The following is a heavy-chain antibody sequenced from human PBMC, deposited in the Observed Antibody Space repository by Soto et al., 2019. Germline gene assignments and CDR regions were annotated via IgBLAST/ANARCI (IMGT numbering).Heavy chain of an antibody. J-gene: IGHJ6*03. Sequence: EVQLVESGGGLVKPGGSLRLSCAASGFTFSNAWMSWVRQAPGKGLEWVGRIKSKTDGGTTDYAAPVKGRFTISRDDSKNTLYLQMNSVKTEDTAVYYCTTATGYCSSTSCYLYYYMDVWGKGTTVTVSS. CDR1: GFTFSNAW. V-gene: IGHV3-15*01. CDR3: TTATGYCSSTSCYLYYYMDV. CDR2: IKSKTDGGTT. D-gene: IGHD2-2*01.